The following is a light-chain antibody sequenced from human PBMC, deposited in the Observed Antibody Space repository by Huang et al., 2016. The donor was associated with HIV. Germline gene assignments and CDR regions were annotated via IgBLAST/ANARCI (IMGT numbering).Light chain of an antibody. CDR3: MQALQTPMFT. J-gene: IGKJ2*01. CDR2: LGS. V-gene: IGKV2-28*01. Sequence: DIVMTQFPLSLPVIPEEPASSSCRSSQSLLHSNGYNYLDWYVQKPGQSPQLLIYLGSNRASGVPDRFSGSGSVTDFTLKISRVEAEDVGIYYCMQALQTPMFTFGQGTKLEIK. CDR1: QSLLHSNGYNY.